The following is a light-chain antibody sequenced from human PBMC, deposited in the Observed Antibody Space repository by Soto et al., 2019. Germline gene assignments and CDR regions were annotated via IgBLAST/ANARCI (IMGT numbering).Light chain of an antibody. CDR1: SSDVGDYNY. J-gene: IGLJ1*01. CDR2: DVT. CDR3: CSYTGNHV. V-gene: IGLV2-11*01. Sequence: QSALTQRRSVSGSPGQSVTISCTGTSSDVGDYNYVSWYQQHPGKAPKLMIYDVTERPSGVPDRFSGSKSDNTASLTISGLQAEDEADYYCCSYTGNHVFGTGTKVTVL.